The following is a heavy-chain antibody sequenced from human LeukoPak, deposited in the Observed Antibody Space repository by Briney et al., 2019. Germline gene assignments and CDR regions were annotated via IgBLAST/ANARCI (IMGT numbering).Heavy chain of an antibody. CDR1: GASISSVDYY. J-gene: IGHJ5*02. V-gene: IGHV4-30-4*01. D-gene: IGHD3-3*01. CDR3: AREGRDFWSGSRGWFDP. CDR2: THYSGSS. Sequence: SETLSLTCTVSGASISSVDYYWSWIRQPPGKGLKRIAYTHYSGSSFYNPSLKSRITISVDTSKNQFSLRLSSVTAADTAVYYCAREGRDFWSGSRGWFDPWGQGTLVTVSS.